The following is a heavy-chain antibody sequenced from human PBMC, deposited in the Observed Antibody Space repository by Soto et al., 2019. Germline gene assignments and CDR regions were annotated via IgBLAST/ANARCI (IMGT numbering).Heavy chain of an antibody. V-gene: IGHV3-30*18. CDR3: AKDIVRYTYGACDY. CDR1: GFTFNTYG. Sequence: PVGSLILSCAASGFTFNTYGMYWVRQAPGKGLEWVAAISYDGSNKYHADSVKGRFTISRDNSKNTLYLQMNSLRVEDTAVYYCAKDIVRYTYGACDYWGQGALVTVSS. D-gene: IGHD5-18*01. CDR2: ISYDGSNK. J-gene: IGHJ4*02.